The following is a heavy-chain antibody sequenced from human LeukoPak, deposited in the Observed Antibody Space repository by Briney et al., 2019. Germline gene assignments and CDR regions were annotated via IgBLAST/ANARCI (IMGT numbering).Heavy chain of an antibody. CDR1: GFTFSSYA. CDR3: AILPGYSSSWYEVDY. D-gene: IGHD6-13*01. V-gene: IGHV3-23*01. CDR2: ISGSGGST. J-gene: IGHJ4*02. Sequence: GGSLSLSCAASGFTFSSYAMSWVRQAPGKGLEWVSAISGSGGSTYYADSVKGRFTISRDNSKNTLYLQMNSPRAEDTAVYYCAILPGYSSSWYEVDYWGQGTLVTVSS.